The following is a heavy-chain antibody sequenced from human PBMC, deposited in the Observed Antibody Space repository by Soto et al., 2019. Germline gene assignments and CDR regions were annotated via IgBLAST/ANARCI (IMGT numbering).Heavy chain of an antibody. J-gene: IGHJ5*02. V-gene: IGHV5-51*01. CDR3: ARQAVYSSGWTS. CDR2: IYPGDSDT. D-gene: IGHD6-25*01. CDR1: RYIFTSYW. Sequence: PVESLKIACTGSRYIFTSYWIWCLLQRPGKVLELMGIIYPGDSDTRYRPSFQGQVTISAAKSISTAYLQWSSLQASDSAVYYCARQAVYSSGWTSWGQGTLVNVS.